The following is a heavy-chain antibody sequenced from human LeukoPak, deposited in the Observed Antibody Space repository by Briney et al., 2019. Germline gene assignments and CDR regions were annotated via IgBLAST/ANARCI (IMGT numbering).Heavy chain of an antibody. CDR1: EFTFSSYA. V-gene: IGHV3-30*04. J-gene: IGHJ5*02. D-gene: IGHD6-13*01. CDR3: ARVGQQLATSWFDP. CDR2: ISYDGSNK. Sequence: GGSLRLSCAASEFTFSSYAMHWVRQAPGKGLEWVAVISYDGSNKYYADSVKGRFTISRDNSKNTLYLQMNSLRAEDTAVYYCARVGQQLATSWFDPWGQGTLVTVSS.